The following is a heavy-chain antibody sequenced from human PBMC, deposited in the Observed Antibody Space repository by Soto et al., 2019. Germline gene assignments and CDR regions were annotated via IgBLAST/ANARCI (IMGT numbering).Heavy chain of an antibody. V-gene: IGHV1-18*01. CDR2: ISAYNGNT. Sequence: ASVKVSCKASGYTFTSYGISWVRQAPGQGLEWMGWISAYNGNTNYAQKLQGRVTMTTDTSTSTAYMELRSLRSDDTAVYYCAITAAGTHYFYFDYWGQGTLVTVSS. J-gene: IGHJ4*02. CDR1: GYTFTSYG. D-gene: IGHD6-13*01. CDR3: AITAAGTHYFYFDY.